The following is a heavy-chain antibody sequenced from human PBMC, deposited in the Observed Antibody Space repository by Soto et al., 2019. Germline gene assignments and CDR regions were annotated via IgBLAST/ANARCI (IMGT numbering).Heavy chain of an antibody. CDR1: GGTFSSYV. Sequence: QVQLVQSGAEVKKPGSSMKVSCKASGGTFSSYVFSWVRQAPGQGLEWMGRIIPMFGITNYAQKFEGRVTITADKSTTTVEFELRRLISEDTAIYYCARDRALNNAGLVMALWGSGTLVTVSS. CDR2: IIPMFGIT. V-gene: IGHV1-69*04. J-gene: IGHJ2*01. CDR3: ARDRALNNAGLVMAL. D-gene: IGHD2-21*01.